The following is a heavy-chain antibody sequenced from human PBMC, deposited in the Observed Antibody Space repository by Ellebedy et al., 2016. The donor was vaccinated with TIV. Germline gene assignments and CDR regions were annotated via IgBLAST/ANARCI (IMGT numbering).Heavy chain of an antibody. CDR1: GFTFTRSA. Sequence: AASVKVSCKASGFTFTRSAMQWVRQARGQRLEWIGWIVVGSGNTNYAQKFQERVTITRDMSTSTAYMELRSLRSDDTAVYYFARDSDYGDYDFDYWGQGTLVTVSS. D-gene: IGHD4-17*01. CDR3: ARDSDYGDYDFDY. J-gene: IGHJ4*02. CDR2: IVVGSGNT. V-gene: IGHV1-58*02.